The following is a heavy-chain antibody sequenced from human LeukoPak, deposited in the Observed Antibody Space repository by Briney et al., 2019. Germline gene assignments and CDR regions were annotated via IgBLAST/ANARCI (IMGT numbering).Heavy chain of an antibody. CDR1: GGSISSYY. J-gene: IGHJ5*02. V-gene: IGHV4-59*01. CDR2: IPYSGST. Sequence: SETLSLTCTVSGGSISSYYWSWIRQPPGKGLEWIGYIPYSGSTNFNPSLKSRVTISVGTSKNQFSLKLSSVTAADTAVYYCAREGTAGTNLNWFDPWGQGTLVTVSS. CDR3: AREGTAGTNLNWFDP. D-gene: IGHD1-1*01.